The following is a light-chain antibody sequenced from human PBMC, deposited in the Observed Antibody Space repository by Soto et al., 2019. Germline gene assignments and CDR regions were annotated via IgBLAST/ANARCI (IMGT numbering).Light chain of an antibody. CDR3: SSYTSSSTVV. CDR1: SHDVGGYNY. V-gene: IGLV2-14*01. Sequence: QSALTQPASVSGSPGQSIAISCTGTSHDVGGYNYVSWYQQHPGKAPKLMIYDVSARPSGVSNRFSGSKSDDTASLTISGLQAEDEADYYCSSYTSSSTVVFGGGTEVTVL. CDR2: DVS. J-gene: IGLJ2*01.